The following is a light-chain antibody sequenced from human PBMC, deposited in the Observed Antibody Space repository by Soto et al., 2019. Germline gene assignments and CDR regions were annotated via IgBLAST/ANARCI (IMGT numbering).Light chain of an antibody. CDR3: SSHAGYNNFYV. CDR1: SSDVGYYNY. Sequence: QSALTQPPSASGSPGQSVTISCTGTSSDVGYYNYVSWYQQHPGKAPKLMIYEVNKRPSGVPDRFSGSKSGNTASLTVSGLQAEDEADYYCSSHAGYNNFYVFGTGIKLTVL. V-gene: IGLV2-8*01. J-gene: IGLJ1*01. CDR2: EVN.